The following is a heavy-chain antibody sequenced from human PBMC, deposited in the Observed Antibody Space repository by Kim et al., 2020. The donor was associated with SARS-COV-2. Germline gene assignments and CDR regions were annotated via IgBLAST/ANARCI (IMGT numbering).Heavy chain of an antibody. Sequence: GGSLRLSCAASGFTFSRHGMHWVRQAPGKGLDWVAIIWHDGSQKYYADSVKGRFTISRDDSKNTLYLHMNSLRAEDTAVYYCVRDGDECTGDGMDVWGQG. D-gene: IGHD2-8*02. CDR1: GFTFSRHG. CDR2: IWHDGSQK. CDR3: VRDGDECTGDGMDV. V-gene: IGHV3-33*01. J-gene: IGHJ6*02.